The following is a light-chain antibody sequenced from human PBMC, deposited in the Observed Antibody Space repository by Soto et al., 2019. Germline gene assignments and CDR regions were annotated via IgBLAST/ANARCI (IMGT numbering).Light chain of an antibody. J-gene: IGKJ1*01. CDR3: QQYGNSPQT. Sequence: EIVLTQSPATLSLSPGERATLSCWASQSVSNYFVWYQQKPGQAPRLLIYDASKRATGIPARFSGSGSGTDFTLTISRLEPEDFAVYYCQQYGNSPQTFGQGTKVDIK. CDR2: DAS. CDR1: QSVSNY. V-gene: IGKV3-11*01.